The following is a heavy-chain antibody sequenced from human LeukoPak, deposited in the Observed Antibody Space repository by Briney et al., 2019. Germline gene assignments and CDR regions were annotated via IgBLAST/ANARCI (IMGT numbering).Heavy chain of an antibody. D-gene: IGHD3-22*01. J-gene: IGHJ4*02. CDR3: ARYFNSNGYSSLRGDY. Sequence: PDGPVRLSCAACQLTFSTYGMTWIVQAGGKGLEWMASIMYDGSQKYYVDSVKGRFTISRDNAKNSLYLQMNSLRAEDTAVYYCARYFNSNGYSSLRGDYWGQGTLVTVSS. CDR1: QLTFSTYG. CDR2: IMYDGSQK. V-gene: IGHV3-7*01.